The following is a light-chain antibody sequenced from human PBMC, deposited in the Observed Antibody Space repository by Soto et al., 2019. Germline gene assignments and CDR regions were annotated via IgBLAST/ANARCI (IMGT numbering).Light chain of an antibody. CDR2: DVS. Sequence: QSVLTQPRSVSGSPGQSVTISCTGTSSDVGGYNFVSWYQQHPGKAPKFMIYDVSKRPSGVPDRFSGSKSGNTASLTISGLQAEDEADYYCCSYAATHNYVLGNGTKVT. CDR1: SSDVGGYNF. J-gene: IGLJ1*01. CDR3: CSYAATHNYV. V-gene: IGLV2-11*01.